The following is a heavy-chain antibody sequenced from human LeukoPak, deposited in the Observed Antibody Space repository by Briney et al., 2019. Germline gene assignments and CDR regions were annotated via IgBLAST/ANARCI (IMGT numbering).Heavy chain of an antibody. CDR2: INPNSGGT. CDR3: ARRIVGATLDWFDP. V-gene: IGHV1-2*02. Sequence: ASVKLSCKASGYTFTASYIHWVRQAPGQGLEWMGWINPNSGGTNYAQNFQGRVTMTRDTSISAAYMEPSRLRSDDTAVYYCARRIVGATLDWFDPWGQGTLVTVSS. CDR1: GYTFTASY. D-gene: IGHD1-26*01. J-gene: IGHJ5*02.